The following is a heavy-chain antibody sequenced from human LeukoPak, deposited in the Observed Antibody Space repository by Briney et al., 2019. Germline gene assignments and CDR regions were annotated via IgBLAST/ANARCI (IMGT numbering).Heavy chain of an antibody. J-gene: IGHJ4*02. V-gene: IGHV1-2*02. CDR1: GYTFIGYY. CDR2: INPNSGGT. D-gene: IGHD3-22*01. Sequence: ASVKVSCKASGYTFIGYYMHWVRQAPGQGLEWMGWINPNSGGTNYAQKFQGRVTMTRDTSISTAYMELSRLRSDDTAVYYCARDKRSFYYDSSGYSSWGQGTLVTVSS. CDR3: ARDKRSFYYDSSGYSS.